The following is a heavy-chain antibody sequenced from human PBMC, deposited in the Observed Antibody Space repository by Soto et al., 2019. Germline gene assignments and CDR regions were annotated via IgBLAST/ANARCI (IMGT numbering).Heavy chain of an antibody. Sequence: SETLSLTCTVSGGSISSYYWSWIRQPPGKGLEWIGYIYYSGSTNYNPSLKSRVTISVDTSKNQFSLKLSSVTAADTAVYYCARDVMAYYYCSGSPAMDGWGQGYTVSV. V-gene: IGHV4-59*01. J-gene: IGHJ6*02. D-gene: IGHD3-10*01. CDR2: IYYSGST. CDR1: GGSISSYY. CDR3: ARDVMAYYYCSGSPAMDG.